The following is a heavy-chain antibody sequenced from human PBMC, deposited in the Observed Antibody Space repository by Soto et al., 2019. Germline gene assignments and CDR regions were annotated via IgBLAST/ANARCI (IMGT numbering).Heavy chain of an antibody. J-gene: IGHJ6*03. CDR1: GFTFSSYA. CDR2: ISGSGGST. CDR3: AKELLEWLYGYYYYMDV. D-gene: IGHD3-3*01. V-gene: IGHV3-23*01. Sequence: GGSLRLSCAASGFTFSSYAMSWVRQAPGKGLEWVSAISGSGGSTYYADSVKGRFTISRDNSKNTLYLQMNSLRAEDTAVYYCAKELLEWLYGYYYYMDVWGKGTTVTVSS.